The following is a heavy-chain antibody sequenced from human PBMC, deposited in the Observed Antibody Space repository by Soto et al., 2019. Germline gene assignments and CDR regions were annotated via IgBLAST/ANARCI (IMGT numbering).Heavy chain of an antibody. J-gene: IGHJ4*01. CDR2: IIPIFGTA. D-gene: IGHD3-10*01. CDR1: GGTFSSYA. V-gene: IGHV1-69*13. CDR3: ARDRLGLGSWFGAEGE. Sequence: GASVKVSCKASGGTFSSYAISWVRQAPGQGLEWMGGIIPIFGTANYAQKFQGRVTITADESTSTAYMELSSLRSEDTAVYYCARDRLGLGSWFGAEGEWGHGTLITFSS.